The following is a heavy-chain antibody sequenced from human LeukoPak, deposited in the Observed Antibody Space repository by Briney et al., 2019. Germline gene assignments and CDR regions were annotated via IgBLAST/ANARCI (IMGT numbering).Heavy chain of an antibody. CDR1: GSSFTTTYL. Sequence: SETLSLTCTVSGSSFTTTYLWGWIRPPPGKGLEGIGSSSKSGSTYYSPSLRSRVTISVDTPKNQFSLKLTSVTAADTAVYYCARDNHDYYYYTIDVWGKGTTVTVSS. CDR2: SSKSGST. V-gene: IGHV4-38-2*02. CDR3: ARDNHDYYYYTIDV. J-gene: IGHJ6*03.